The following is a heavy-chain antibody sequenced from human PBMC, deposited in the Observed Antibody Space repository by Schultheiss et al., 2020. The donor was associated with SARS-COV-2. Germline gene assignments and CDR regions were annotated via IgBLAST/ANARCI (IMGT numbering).Heavy chain of an antibody. CDR2: IYNGGGT. CDR3: ASTSIAAAGKVDY. J-gene: IGHJ4*02. D-gene: IGHD6-13*01. Sequence: SETLSLTCSVSGGSTTNYYWSWIRQPPGKGLEWLGYIYNGGGTNFNPSLKSRVTISIDTSKNQFSLRLNSVTAADTAVYYCASTSIAAAGKVDYWGQGTLVTVSS. V-gene: IGHV4-59*01. CDR1: GGSTTNYY.